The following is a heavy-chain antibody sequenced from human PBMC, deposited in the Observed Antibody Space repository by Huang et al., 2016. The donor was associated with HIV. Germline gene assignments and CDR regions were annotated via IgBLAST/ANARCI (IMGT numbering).Heavy chain of an antibody. CDR2: VRYDGRKT. CDR3: AKDEKQFCTGGSCHSSNIDS. CDR1: GVTFSSFG. J-gene: IGHJ4*02. D-gene: IGHD2-8*02. Sequence: QVQLVESGGGAVQPGESLRLSCAAAGVTFSSFGMHWVRQRPGLGLRWLNVVRYDGRKTTDADSVKGRFTISRDNSDNTLFLQMNTLTSNDTALYYCAKDEKQFCTGGSCHSSNIDSWGQGTLVTVSS. V-gene: IGHV3-30*02.